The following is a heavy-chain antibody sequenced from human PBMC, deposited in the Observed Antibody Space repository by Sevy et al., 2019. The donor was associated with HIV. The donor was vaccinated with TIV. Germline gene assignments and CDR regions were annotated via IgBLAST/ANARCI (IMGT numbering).Heavy chain of an antibody. D-gene: IGHD6-13*01. Sequence: ASVKVSCKASGYTFTSYYMHWVRQAPGQGLEWMGIINPSGCSTSYAQKFQGRVTMTRDTSTSTVYMELSSLRSEDTAVYYCARDRPYIAAAGLFDYWGQGTLVTVSS. V-gene: IGHV1-46*03. CDR2: INPSGCST. CDR1: GYTFTSYY. CDR3: ARDRPYIAAAGLFDY. J-gene: IGHJ4*02.